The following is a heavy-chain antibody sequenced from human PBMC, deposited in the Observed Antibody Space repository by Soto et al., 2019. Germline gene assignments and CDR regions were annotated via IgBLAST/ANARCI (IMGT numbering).Heavy chain of an antibody. CDR1: GYSFTSHY. V-gene: IGHV1-46*03. D-gene: IGHD3-10*01. CDR2: IYPGGTT. CDR3: TRDPTMVRGGLYYYYGMDV. Sequence: ASVKVSCKAIGYSFTSHYMHWVRQAPGQGLEWMGTIYPGGTTEYAASVKGRFTISRDDSKNIAYLQMNSLKTEDTAVYYCTRDPTMVRGGLYYYYGMDVWGQGTTVTVSS. J-gene: IGHJ6*02.